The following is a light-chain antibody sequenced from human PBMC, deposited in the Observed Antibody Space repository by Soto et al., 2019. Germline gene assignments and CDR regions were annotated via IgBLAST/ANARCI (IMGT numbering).Light chain of an antibody. CDR3: QQYDSSPPNT. Sequence: EIVLTQSPGTLSLSPGARPTLSCKASQSVSSSYLAWYQQKPGQAPRLLIYGASSRATGIPDRFSGSGCGTDFSLPISRLEPEDFLVYYCQQYDSSPPNTFGGGTKVDIK. V-gene: IGKV3-20*01. CDR2: GAS. J-gene: IGKJ4*01. CDR1: QSVSSSY.